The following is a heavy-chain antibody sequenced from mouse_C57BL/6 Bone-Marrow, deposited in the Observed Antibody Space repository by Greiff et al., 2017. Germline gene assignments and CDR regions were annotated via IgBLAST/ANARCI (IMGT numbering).Heavy chain of an antibody. J-gene: IGHJ1*03. CDR2: IYPRSGNT. V-gene: IGHV1-81*01. Sequence: QVQLQQSGAELARPGASVKLSCKASGYTFTSYGISWVKQRTGQGLEWIGEIYPRSGNTYYNEKFKGKATLTADKSSSTAYMELRSLTSEDSAVYFCARFYYDRSYWYFDVWGTGTTVTVSS. CDR3: ARFYYDRSYWYFDV. CDR1: GYTFTSYG. D-gene: IGHD2-4*01.